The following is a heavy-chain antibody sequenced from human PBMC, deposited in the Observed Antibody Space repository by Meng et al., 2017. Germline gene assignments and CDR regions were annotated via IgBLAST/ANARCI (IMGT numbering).Heavy chain of an antibody. J-gene: IGHJ4*02. CDR2: MNPNSGNT. CDR3: ARGPNRWTGFDY. Sequence: QGQSVPSGPWVKKPGALVKVSCKASGYTLTSYDINWVRQATGQGLEWMGWMNPNSGNTGYAQKFQGRVTMTRNTSISTAYMELSSLRSEDTAVYYCARGPNRWTGFDYWGQGTLVTVSS. CDR1: GYTLTSYD. V-gene: IGHV1-8*01. D-gene: IGHD3/OR15-3a*01.